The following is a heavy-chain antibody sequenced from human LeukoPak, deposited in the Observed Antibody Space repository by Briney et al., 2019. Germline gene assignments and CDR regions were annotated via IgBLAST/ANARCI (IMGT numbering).Heavy chain of an antibody. D-gene: IGHD3-9*01. V-gene: IGHV3-74*01. J-gene: IGHJ4*02. CDR2: INSDGSNT. Sequence: GGSLRLSCAASGFTFSRYWMHWVRQAPGKGLVWVSHINSDGSNTNYADSVKGRFTISRDNAKNTLYLQMNSLRAEDTAVYYCARTLGPYYDISDWGQGTLVTVSS. CDR3: ARTLGPYYDISD. CDR1: GFTFSRYW.